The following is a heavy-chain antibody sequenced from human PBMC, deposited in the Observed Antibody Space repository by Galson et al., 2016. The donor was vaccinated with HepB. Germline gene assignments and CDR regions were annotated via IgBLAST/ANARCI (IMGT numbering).Heavy chain of an antibody. CDR1: GASISGYY. D-gene: IGHD6-19*01. V-gene: IGHV4-59*01. J-gene: IGHJ6*02. Sequence: SETLSLTCTVSGASISGYYLSWIRQPPGKGLEWIGYISYSGRTNYNPPLKSRVTISVDTSKNQFSLKLSSVTAADPAVYYCARDDSGGWYGFHYGMDVWGQGTTVTVSS. CDR3: ARDDSGGWYGFHYGMDV. CDR2: ISYSGRT.